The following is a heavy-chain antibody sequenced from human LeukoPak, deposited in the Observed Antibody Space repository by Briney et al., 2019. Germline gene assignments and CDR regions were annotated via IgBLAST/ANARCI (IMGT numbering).Heavy chain of an antibody. D-gene: IGHD3-3*02. CDR2: IKQDGSEK. CDR3: AKSSVFGVVYNSVGLDY. V-gene: IGHV3-7*01. J-gene: IGHJ4*02. CDR1: GFTFSSNW. Sequence: GGSLRLSCAASGFTFSSNWMSWVRQVPGKGLEWVANIKQDGSEKKYVDSVKGRFTISRDNAKNSLYLQMNSLRAEDTAVYYCAKSSVFGVVYNSVGLDYWGQGTLVTVSS.